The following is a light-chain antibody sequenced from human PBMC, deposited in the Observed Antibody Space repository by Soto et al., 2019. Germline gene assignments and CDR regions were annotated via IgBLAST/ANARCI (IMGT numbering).Light chain of an antibody. CDR1: QSISSW. J-gene: IGKJ3*01. V-gene: IGKV1-5*03. CDR3: QQYNSPFT. CDR2: KAS. Sequence: DIQMTQSPSTLSASVGDRVTITCRASQSISSWLAWYQQKTGKAPKLLIYKASSLESGVPSRFSGSGSGTEFTLTISSLQPDDFATYYCQQYNSPFTFGPGTKVDIK.